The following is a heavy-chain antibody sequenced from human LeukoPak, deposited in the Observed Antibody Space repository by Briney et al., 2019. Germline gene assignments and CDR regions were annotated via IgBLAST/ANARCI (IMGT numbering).Heavy chain of an antibody. CDR3: AKGELWFGESYYFDY. D-gene: IGHD3-10*01. J-gene: IGHJ4*02. Sequence: GGSLRLSCAASGFTFSSYAMSWVRQAPGKGLEWVSAIRGSGGSTYYADSVKGRFTISRDNSKNTLYLQMNSLRAEDTAVYYCAKGELWFGESYYFDYWGQGTLVTVSS. CDR2: IRGSGGST. V-gene: IGHV3-23*01. CDR1: GFTFSSYA.